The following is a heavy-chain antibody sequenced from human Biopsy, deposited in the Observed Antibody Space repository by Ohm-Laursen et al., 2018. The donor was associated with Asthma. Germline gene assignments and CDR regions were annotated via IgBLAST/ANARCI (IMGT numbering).Heavy chain of an antibody. Sequence: SLRLSCTAPGFTFVDYGMHWVRQAPGKGLEWVSGISWNSGSIGYADSVKGRFTISRDNAKNSLYLQMNSLRVEDTALYYCAKATLGDIGKDYWGQGTLVTVSS. V-gene: IGHV3-9*01. CDR3: AKATLGDIGKDY. J-gene: IGHJ4*02. CDR2: ISWNSGSI. CDR1: GFTFVDYG. D-gene: IGHD2-21*01.